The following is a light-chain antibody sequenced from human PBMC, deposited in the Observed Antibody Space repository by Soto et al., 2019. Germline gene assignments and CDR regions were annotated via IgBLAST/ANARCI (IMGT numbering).Light chain of an antibody. CDR1: SGHSSYA. V-gene: IGLV4-69*01. J-gene: IGLJ2*01. CDR2: LNSDGSH. Sequence: QLVLTQSPSASASLGASVKLTCTLSSGHSSYAIAWHQQQPEKGPRYLMKLNSDGSHSKGDGIPDRFSGSSSGAEHYLIISSLQSEDEADYYCQTWGTGIRVFGGGTKVTVL. CDR3: QTWGTGIRV.